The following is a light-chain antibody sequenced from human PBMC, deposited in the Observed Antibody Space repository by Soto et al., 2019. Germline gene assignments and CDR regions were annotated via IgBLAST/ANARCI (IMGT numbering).Light chain of an antibody. CDR2: DND. Sequence: QSVLTQPPSVSAAPGQKVTISCSGSGSNIGNNYVSWYQQLPGTAPKLLIYDNDKRPSGIRDRFSGSKSGTSATLGITGLQTGDEADYYCGAWDNSLDAYVFGPATKLTVL. CDR3: GAWDNSLDAYV. J-gene: IGLJ1*01. V-gene: IGLV1-51*01. CDR1: GSNIGNNY.